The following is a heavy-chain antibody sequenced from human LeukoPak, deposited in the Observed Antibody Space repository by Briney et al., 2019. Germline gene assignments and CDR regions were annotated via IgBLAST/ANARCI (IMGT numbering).Heavy chain of an antibody. CDR2: IRFDGTTK. J-gene: IGHJ4*02. D-gene: IGHD3-22*01. CDR3: ARVKGSYDDSGYRLDY. Sequence: PGGSLRLSCAASGFTFSSSGMHWVRQAPGRGLEWVAFIRFDGTTKYYAQSVRGRFTISRDNSKNTLGLQMNSLRAEDTAVYYCARVKGSYDDSGYRLDYWGQGTLVTVSS. CDR1: GFTFSSSG. V-gene: IGHV3-30*02.